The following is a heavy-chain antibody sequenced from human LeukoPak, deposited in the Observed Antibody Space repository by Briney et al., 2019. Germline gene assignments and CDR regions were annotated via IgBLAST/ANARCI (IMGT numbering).Heavy chain of an antibody. Sequence: SETLSLTCTVSGGSISSHYWSWIRQPPGKGLEWIGYIYYSGSTNYNPSLKSRVTISVDTSKNQFSLKLSSATAADTAVYYCARAQDYYDSSGVVFWFDPWGQGTLVTVTS. J-gene: IGHJ5*02. D-gene: IGHD3-22*01. CDR1: GGSISSHY. V-gene: IGHV4-59*11. CDR2: IYYSGST. CDR3: ARAQDYYDSSGVVFWFDP.